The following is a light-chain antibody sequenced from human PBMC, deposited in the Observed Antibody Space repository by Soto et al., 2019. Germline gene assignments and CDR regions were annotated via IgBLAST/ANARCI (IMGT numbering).Light chain of an antibody. CDR1: HSVNSH. Sequence: MMMTQSPATLSVSPGERFAVSCRTSHSVNSHVAWYQQKPGQAPRLLIYGASSRATGIPNRFSGSGSGTDFTLTISSLQSEDFAVYYCQQYNSWPLTFGGGTKVDIK. J-gene: IGKJ4*01. V-gene: IGKV3D-15*01. CDR2: GAS. CDR3: QQYNSWPLT.